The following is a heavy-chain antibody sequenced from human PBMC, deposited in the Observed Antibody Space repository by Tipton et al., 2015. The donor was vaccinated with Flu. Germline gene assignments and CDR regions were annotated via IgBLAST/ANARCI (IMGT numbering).Heavy chain of an antibody. Sequence: TLSLTCTVSGGSIGSYYWNWVRQPPGKGLEWIGYIYNSEYTKYNPSLKSRVTISVDTSKKQFSLQLRSVTAADTAVYYCVRRDYSNYVSEPKNWFDPWGQGILVTVSS. J-gene: IGHJ5*02. D-gene: IGHD4-11*01. CDR3: VRRDYSNYVSEPKNWFDP. V-gene: IGHV4-4*09. CDR1: GGSIGSYY. CDR2: IYNSEYT.